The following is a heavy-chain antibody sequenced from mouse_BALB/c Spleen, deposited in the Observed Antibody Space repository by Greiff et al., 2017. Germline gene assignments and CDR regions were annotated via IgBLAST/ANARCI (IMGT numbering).Heavy chain of an antibody. V-gene: IGHV2-6-7*01. J-gene: IGHJ4*01. CDR3: ARGYGYDDAMDY. D-gene: IGHD2-2*01. Sequence: VQLQQSGPGLVAPSQSLSITCTVSGFSLTGYGVNWVRQPPGKGLAWLGMIWGDGSTDDNSALKSRLSISKDNSKSQVFLKMNSLQTDDTARYYCARGYGYDDAMDYWGQGTSVTVAS. CDR2: IWGDGST. CDR1: GFSLTGYG.